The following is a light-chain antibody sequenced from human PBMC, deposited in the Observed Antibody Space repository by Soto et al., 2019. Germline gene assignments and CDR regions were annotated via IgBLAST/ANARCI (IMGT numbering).Light chain of an antibody. CDR2: EVS. CDR3: SSYTSSSTRV. CDR1: SSDVGGYNY. V-gene: IGLV2-14*01. J-gene: IGLJ2*01. Sequence: QPASVSGSPGQSITISCTGTSSDVGGYNYVSWYQQHPGKATKLIIYEVSNRPSGISNRFSGSKSGNTASLTISGLQAEDEADYYCSSYTSSSTRVFGGGTKLTVL.